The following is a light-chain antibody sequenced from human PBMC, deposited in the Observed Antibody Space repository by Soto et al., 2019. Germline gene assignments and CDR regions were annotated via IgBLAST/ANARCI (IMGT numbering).Light chain of an antibody. CDR2: DNN. Sequence: QSVLTQPPSVSAAAGQKVTISCSGSSSNIGNNYVSWYQQLPGTAPKLLIYDNNKRPSGIPDRFSGSKSGTSATLGITGLQTGDEAEYFCCSYTDTSTYVFGTGTKVTVL. J-gene: IGLJ1*01. CDR3: CSYTDTSTYV. V-gene: IGLV1-51*01. CDR1: SSNIGNNY.